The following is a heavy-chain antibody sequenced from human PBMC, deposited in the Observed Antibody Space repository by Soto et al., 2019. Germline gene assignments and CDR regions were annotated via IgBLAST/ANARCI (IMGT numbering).Heavy chain of an antibody. Sequence: SETLSLTCAVSGGCISSSNWWSWVRQPPGKGLEWIGEIYHSGSTNYNPSLKSRVTISVDKSKNQFSLKLSSVTAADTAVYYCANALGYCSGGSCYPNWFDPWGQGTLVTVSS. V-gene: IGHV4-4*02. D-gene: IGHD2-15*01. CDR2: IYHSGST. CDR1: GGCISSSNW. J-gene: IGHJ5*02. CDR3: ANALGYCSGGSCYPNWFDP.